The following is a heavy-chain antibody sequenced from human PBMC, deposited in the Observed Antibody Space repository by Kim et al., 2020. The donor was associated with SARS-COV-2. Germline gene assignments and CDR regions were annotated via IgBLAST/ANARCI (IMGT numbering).Heavy chain of an antibody. J-gene: IGHJ4*01. Sequence: SESLSLTCAVYGGSFSGYYWSWIRQPPGKGLEWIGEINHSGSTNYNPSLKSRVTISVDTSKKQFSLKMSSVTAADTAVYYCARHDYGSYDYWGHGTLVTV. CDR2: INHSGST. V-gene: IGHV4-34*01. CDR1: GGSFSGYY. CDR3: ARHDYGSYDY. D-gene: IGHD4-17*01.